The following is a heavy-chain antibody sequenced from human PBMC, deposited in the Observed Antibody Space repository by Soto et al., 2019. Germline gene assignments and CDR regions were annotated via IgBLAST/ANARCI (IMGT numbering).Heavy chain of an antibody. V-gene: IGHV3-33*01. D-gene: IGHD3-10*01. Sequence: QVQLVESGGGVVQPGRSLRLSCAASGFTFSSYGMHWVRQAPGKGLEWVAVIWYDGSNKYYADSVKGRFTISRDNSKNTLYLQMNSLRAEDTAVYYCARDPGFGELLYYFDYWGQGTLVTVSS. J-gene: IGHJ4*02. CDR2: IWYDGSNK. CDR1: GFTFSSYG. CDR3: ARDPGFGELLYYFDY.